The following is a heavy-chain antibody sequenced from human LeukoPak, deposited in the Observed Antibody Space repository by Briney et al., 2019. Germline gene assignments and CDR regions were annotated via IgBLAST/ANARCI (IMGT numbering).Heavy chain of an antibody. J-gene: IGHJ6*03. CDR3: ARGLSYYYYMDV. CDR1: GGTFSSYA. CDR2: IDTNTGNP. Sequence: GASVKVSCKASGGTFSSYAISWVRQAPGQGLEWLGWIDTNTGNPTFAQGFTGRFVFSLDTSVSTAYLQISSLKAEDSAVYYCARGLSYYYYMDVWGKGTTVTVSS. V-gene: IGHV7-4-1*02. D-gene: IGHD3-22*01.